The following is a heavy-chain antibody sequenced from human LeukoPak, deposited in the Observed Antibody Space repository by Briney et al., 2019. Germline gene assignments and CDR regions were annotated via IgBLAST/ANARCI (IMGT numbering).Heavy chain of an antibody. CDR3: ARGEYYYDSSGSRTGDFDY. J-gene: IGHJ4*02. CDR1: GFTFSDYY. V-gene: IGHV3-11*01. D-gene: IGHD3-22*01. Sequence: PGGSLRLSCAASGFTFSDYYMSWIRQAPGKGLEWVSYISSSGSTIYYADSVKGRFTISRDNAKNSLYLQMNSLRAEDTAVYYCARGEYYYDSSGSRTGDFDYWGQGTLVTVSS. CDR2: ISSSGSTI.